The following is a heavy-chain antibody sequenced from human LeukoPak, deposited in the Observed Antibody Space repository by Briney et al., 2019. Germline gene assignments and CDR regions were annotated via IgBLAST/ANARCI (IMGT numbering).Heavy chain of an antibody. J-gene: IGHJ3*02. D-gene: IGHD1-14*01. V-gene: IGHV4-4*07. Sequence: SETLSLTCIVSGGSITSYSWGWIRQPAGKGLEWIGRLSPTGSFTYRPSLKSRVTMSVDTSKNHFSLKLNSVTAADTAVYYCARALGDNQAFDIWGQGTVVTVSS. CDR3: ARALGDNQAFDI. CDR2: LSPTGSF. CDR1: GGSITSYS.